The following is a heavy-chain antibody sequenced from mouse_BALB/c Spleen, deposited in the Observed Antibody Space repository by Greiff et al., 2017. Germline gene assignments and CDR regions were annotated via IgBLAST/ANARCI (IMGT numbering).Heavy chain of an antibody. CDR3: AGDRRGYDYDVGIWFAY. D-gene: IGHD2-4*01. CDR1: GFTLTSYG. J-gene: IGHJ3*01. Sequence: VKLVESGPGLVAPSQSVSITCTVSGFTLTSYGVHWVRQPPGKGLEWLGVIWAGGSTNYNSALMSRLSISKDKSKSQVFLKMNSLQTDDTAMYYCAGDRRGYDYDVGIWFAYWGQGTLVTVSA. CDR2: IWAGGST. V-gene: IGHV2-9*02.